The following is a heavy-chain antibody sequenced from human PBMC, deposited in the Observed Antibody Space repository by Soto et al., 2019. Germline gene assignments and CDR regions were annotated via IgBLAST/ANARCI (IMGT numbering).Heavy chain of an antibody. V-gene: IGHV5-51*01. D-gene: IGHD3-16*02. J-gene: IGHJ3*02. CDR2: IYPGDSDT. Sequence: GESLKISCKGSGYSFTSYWIGWVRQMPGKGLEWMGIIYPGDSDTRYSPSFQGQVTISADKSISTAYLQWSSLKASDTAMYYCASSRVMITFGGVIAPDAFDIWGQGTMVTVSS. CDR1: GYSFTSYW. CDR3: ASSRVMITFGGVIAPDAFDI.